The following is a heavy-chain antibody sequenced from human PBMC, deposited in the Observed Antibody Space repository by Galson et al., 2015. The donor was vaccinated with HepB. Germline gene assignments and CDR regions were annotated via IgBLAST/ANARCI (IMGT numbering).Heavy chain of an antibody. CDR1: GYTFTSYG. J-gene: IGHJ5*02. Sequence: SVKVSCKASGYTFTSYGISWVRQAPGQGLEWMGWISAYNGNTNYAQKLQGRVTMTTDTSTSTAYMELRSLRSDDTAVYYCARGCSSTSCYTLGGFDPWGQGTLVTVSS. V-gene: IGHV1-18*01. D-gene: IGHD2-2*02. CDR3: ARGCSSTSCYTLGGFDP. CDR2: ISAYNGNT.